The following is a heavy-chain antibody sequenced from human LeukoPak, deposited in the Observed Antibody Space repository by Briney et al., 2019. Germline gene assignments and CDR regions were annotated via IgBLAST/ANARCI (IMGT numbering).Heavy chain of an antibody. V-gene: IGHV3-23*01. CDR3: ANSRGYGSGNL. CDR2: VSGSGDRT. J-gene: IGHJ4*02. D-gene: IGHD3-10*01. CDR1: GFTCSDYW. Sequence: GGSLRLSCAASGFTCSDYWMVWVRQAPGKGLEWISAVSGSGDRTYYAGSVKGRFTISRDNSKNIVYLRMNSLRAEDTAVYFCANSRGYGSGNLWGQGTLVTVSS.